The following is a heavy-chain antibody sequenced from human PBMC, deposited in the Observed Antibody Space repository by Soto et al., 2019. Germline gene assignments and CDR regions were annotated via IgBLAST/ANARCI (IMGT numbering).Heavy chain of an antibody. CDR2: ISSNSAYI. CDR3: AKVFPSYSTMWFFDS. J-gene: IGHJ4*02. CDR1: GFTFSSFT. Sequence: EVQLVESGGGLVKPGGSLRLSCAAAGFTFSSFTMNWVRQVPGKGLEWVSPISSNSAYIYYADSVKVRFTISRDNAEDSQYLQMNSLTAEDTGLYFCAKVFPSYSTMWFFDSWGQGTLVTVSS. D-gene: IGHD2-2*01. V-gene: IGHV3-21*01.